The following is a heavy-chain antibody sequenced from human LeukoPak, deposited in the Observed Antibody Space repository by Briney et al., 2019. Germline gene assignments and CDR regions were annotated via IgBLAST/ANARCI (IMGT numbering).Heavy chain of an antibody. CDR2: IIPIFGTA. V-gene: IGHV1-69*05. J-gene: IGHJ4*02. D-gene: IGHD2-8*01. CDR3: ARDCTNGVCYTGAA. CDR1: GGTFSSYA. Sequence: SVKVSCKASGGTFSSYAISWVRQAPGQGLEWMGGIIPIFGTANYAQKFQSRVTITTDESTSTAYMELSSLRSADTPVYYCARDCTNGVCYTGAAWGQGTLVTVSS.